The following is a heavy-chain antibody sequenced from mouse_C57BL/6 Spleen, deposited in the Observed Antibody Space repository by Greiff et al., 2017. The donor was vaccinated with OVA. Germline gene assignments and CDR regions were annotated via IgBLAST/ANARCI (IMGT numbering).Heavy chain of an antibody. V-gene: IGHV1-43*01. CDR3: ARSGSYGSSYSDV. D-gene: IGHD1-1*01. CDR1: GYSFTGYY. Sequence: EVKLVESGPELVKPGASVKISCKASGYSFTGYYMHWVKQSSEKSLEWIGEINPSTGGTSYNQKFKGKATLTVDKSSSTAYMQLKSLTSEDSAVYYCARSGSYGSSYSDVWGTGTTVTVSS. CDR2: INPSTGGT. J-gene: IGHJ1*03.